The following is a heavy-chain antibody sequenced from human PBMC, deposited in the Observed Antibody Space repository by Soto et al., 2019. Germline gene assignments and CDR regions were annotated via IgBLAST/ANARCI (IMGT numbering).Heavy chain of an antibody. V-gene: IGHV3-66*01. D-gene: IGHD2-21*01. J-gene: IGHJ6*02. CDR3: ARVFVLCDGDRCYRVPLYV. Sequence: GGSLTLSCAASGFTVSSKYMSWVRQAPGKGLEWVSLIQSGGPTCYADSVKGRFTISRDTSENTVHLQMDSLRAEDTAVYYWARVFVLCDGDRCYRVPLYVRGQGTSVTVSS. CDR2: IQSGGPT. CDR1: GFTVSSKY.